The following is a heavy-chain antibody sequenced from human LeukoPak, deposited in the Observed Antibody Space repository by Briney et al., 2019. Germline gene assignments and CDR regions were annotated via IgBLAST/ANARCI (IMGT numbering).Heavy chain of an antibody. CDR2: ISSNGGST. CDR1: GFTVSSNY. V-gene: IGHV3-64D*06. CDR3: VKDGSGSYYTYYFDY. J-gene: IGHJ4*02. D-gene: IGHD3-10*01. Sequence: PGGSLRLSCAASGFTVSSNYMHWVRQAPGKGLEYVSAISSNGGSTYYADSVKGRFTISRDNSKNTLYLQMSSLRAKDTAVYYCVKDGSGSYYTYYFDYWGQGTLVTVSS.